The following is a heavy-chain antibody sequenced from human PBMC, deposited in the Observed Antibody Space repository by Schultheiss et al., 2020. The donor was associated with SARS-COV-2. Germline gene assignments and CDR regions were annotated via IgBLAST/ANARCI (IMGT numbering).Heavy chain of an antibody. CDR3: ARASGSYYYYGMDV. CDR1: GGSISSYY. D-gene: IGHD1-26*01. Sequence: SETLSLTCTVSGGSISSYYWSWIRQPPGKGLEWIGEINHSGSTNYNLSLKSRVTISEDTSKNQFSLKLSSVTAADTAVYYCARASGSYYYYGMDVWAREPWSPSP. J-gene: IGHJ6*02. CDR2: INHSGST. V-gene: IGHV4-34*01.